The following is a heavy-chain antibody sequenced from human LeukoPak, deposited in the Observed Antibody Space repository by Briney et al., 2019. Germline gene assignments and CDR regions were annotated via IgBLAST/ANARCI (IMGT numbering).Heavy chain of an antibody. CDR3: ARAPITSPFYFDY. CDR1: GFTFSNYA. V-gene: IGHV3-20*04. CDR2: INWSGGST. D-gene: IGHD2-2*01. J-gene: IGHJ4*02. Sequence: PGGSLRLSCAASGFTFSNYAVHWVRQVPGKGLEWFSGINWSGGSTGYADPLRGRFTISRDNAKNSLYLQMDSLRAEDTALYYCARAPITSPFYFDYWGQGTLVTVSS.